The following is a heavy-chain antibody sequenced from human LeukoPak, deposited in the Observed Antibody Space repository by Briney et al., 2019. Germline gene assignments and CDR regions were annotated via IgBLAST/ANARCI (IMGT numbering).Heavy chain of an antibody. CDR1: GGPIRTYQ. Sequence: PSETLSLTCTVSGGPIRTYQWSWIRQPPGKGLEWIGNIHYSGSANYNPSLKSRVIISVDKSKNQFSLKLSSVTAADTAVYYCARATVYFDYGGQGTLVTVSS. J-gene: IGHJ4*02. V-gene: IGHV4-59*12. CDR2: IHYSGSA. CDR3: ARATVYFDY. D-gene: IGHD4-17*01.